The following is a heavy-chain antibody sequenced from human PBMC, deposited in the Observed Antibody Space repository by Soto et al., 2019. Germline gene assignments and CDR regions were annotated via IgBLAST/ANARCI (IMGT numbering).Heavy chain of an antibody. CDR2: IYYTGIT. D-gene: IGHD2-21*01. Sequence: SETLSLTCTVSYASINKYHWTWIRQPPGKGLEWIAYIYYTGITNFNPSLKSRVTISIDTSKSQFSLKLSSVTAADTSFYYCVSLLHCGAGACFFDYWGQGILVTVSS. CDR1: YASINKYH. J-gene: IGHJ4*02. V-gene: IGHV4-59*08. CDR3: VSLLHCGAGACFFDY.